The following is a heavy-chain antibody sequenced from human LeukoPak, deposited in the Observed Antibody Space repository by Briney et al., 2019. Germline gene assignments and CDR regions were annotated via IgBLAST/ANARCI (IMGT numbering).Heavy chain of an antibody. D-gene: IGHD3-10*01. V-gene: IGHV4-39*07. CDR3: ARLYGSGSSLYFDY. J-gene: IGHJ4*02. CDR2: IYYSGGT. Sequence: SETLSLTCTVSGGSISSSSYYWGWIRQPPGKGLEWIGSIYYSGGTYYNPSLKSRVTISVDTSKNQFSLKLSSVTAADTAVYYCARLYGSGSSLYFDYWGQGTLVTVSS. CDR1: GGSISSSSYY.